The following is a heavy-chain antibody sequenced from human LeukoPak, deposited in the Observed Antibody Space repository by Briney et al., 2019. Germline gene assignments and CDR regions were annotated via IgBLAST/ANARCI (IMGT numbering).Heavy chain of an antibody. CDR1: GFTFSSYA. CDR3: AKGSYYDSSGSLYFDY. D-gene: IGHD3-22*01. Sequence: GGSLRLSCAASGFTFSSYAMSWVRQAPGKGLEWVSGISGSGDNTYYADSVKGRFTISRDNSKNTLYVQVNSLGTEDTAAYYCAKGSYYDSSGSLYFDYWGQGTLVTVS. V-gene: IGHV3-23*01. J-gene: IGHJ4*02. CDR2: ISGSGDNT.